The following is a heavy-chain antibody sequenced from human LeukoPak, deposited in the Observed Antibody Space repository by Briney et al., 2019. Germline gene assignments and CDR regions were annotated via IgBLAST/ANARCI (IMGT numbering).Heavy chain of an antibody. V-gene: IGHV3-7*05. CDR3: ARASYDILTGYFDY. CDR1: GFTFSNYW. Sequence: GGSLRLSCTASGFTFSNYWMTWVRQAPGKGLEWVANINQAESETDYVDSVKGRFTISRDNGKNSLYLRMNTLRAEDTAVYYCARASYDILTGYFDYWGQGTLVTVSS. CDR2: INQAESET. J-gene: IGHJ4*02. D-gene: IGHD3-9*01.